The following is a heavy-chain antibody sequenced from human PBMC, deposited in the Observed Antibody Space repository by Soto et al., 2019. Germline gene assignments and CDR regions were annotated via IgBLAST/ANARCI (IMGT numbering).Heavy chain of an antibody. CDR1: GFSLRTSGVG. CDR3: SHIWLYYFDY. D-gene: IGHD5-12*01. V-gene: IGHV2-5*02. CDR2: IYWDVNK. J-gene: IGHJ4*02. Sequence: SGPTLVNPTQTLTLTCTFSGFSLRTSGVGVGWIRQPPGKALEWLALIYWDVNKRYNPSLKTRLTITRDTSKNQVVLTMTNMDPMDTATYFCSHIWLYYFDYWGQGTLVTVSS.